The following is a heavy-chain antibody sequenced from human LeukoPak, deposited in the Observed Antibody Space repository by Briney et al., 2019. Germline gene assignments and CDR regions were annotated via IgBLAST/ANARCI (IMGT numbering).Heavy chain of an antibody. J-gene: IGHJ5*02. D-gene: IGHD3-22*01. CDR3: ARDRDYYDSSGYGT. CDR1: GGSISSSSYY. V-gene: IGHV4-39*07. CDR2: IYYSGST. Sequence: ASETLSLTCTVSGGSISSSSYYWGWIRQPPGKGLEWIGSIYYSGSTYYNPSLKSRVTISVDTSKNQFSLKLSSVTAADTAVYYCARDRDYYDSSGYGTWGQGTLVTVSS.